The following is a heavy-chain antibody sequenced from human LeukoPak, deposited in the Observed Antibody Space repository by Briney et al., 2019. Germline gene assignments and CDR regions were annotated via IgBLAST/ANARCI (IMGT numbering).Heavy chain of an antibody. V-gene: IGHV1-18*01. CDR3: AREVEQWLVRGGDY. Sequence: EASAKVSCKASGYTFTNYGISWVRQAPGQGLEWMGWISVYNGNTNYAQKFQGRVTMTTDTSTRTAYMELRSLRSDDTAVYYCAREVEQWLVRGGDYWGQGTLVTVSS. CDR2: ISVYNGNT. D-gene: IGHD6-19*01. J-gene: IGHJ4*02. CDR1: GYTFTNYG.